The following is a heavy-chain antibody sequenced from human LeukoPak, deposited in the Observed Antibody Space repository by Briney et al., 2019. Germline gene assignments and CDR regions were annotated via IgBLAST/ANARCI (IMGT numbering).Heavy chain of an antibody. V-gene: IGHV4-34*01. CDR3: ARDLEGVGATQGFDY. D-gene: IGHD1-26*01. Sequence: PSETLSLTCAVYGGSFSGYYWSWIRQPPGKGLEWIGEINHSGSTNYNPSLKSRVTISVDTSKNQFSLKLSSVTAADTAVYYCARDLEGVGATQGFDYWGQGTLVTVSS. J-gene: IGHJ4*02. CDR1: GGSFSGYY. CDR2: INHSGST.